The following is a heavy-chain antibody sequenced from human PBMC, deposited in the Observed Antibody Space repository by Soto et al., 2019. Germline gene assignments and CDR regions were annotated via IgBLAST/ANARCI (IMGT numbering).Heavy chain of an antibody. CDR1: GYSFTSYW. D-gene: IGHD3-10*01. J-gene: IGHJ6*02. CDR2: IDPSDSYT. V-gene: IGHV5-10-1*01. Sequence: GESLKISCKGSGYSFTSYWISWVRQMPGKGLEWMGRIDPSDSYTNYSPSFQGHVTISADKSISTAYLQWGSLKASDTAMYYCARYQGSGSYPDHYYGMDVWGQGTTVTVS. CDR3: ARYQGSGSYPDHYYGMDV.